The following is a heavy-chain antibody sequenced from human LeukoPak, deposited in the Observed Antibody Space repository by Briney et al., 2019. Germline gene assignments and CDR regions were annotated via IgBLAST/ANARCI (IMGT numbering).Heavy chain of an antibody. CDR1: GYTFTSYY. V-gene: IGHV1-46*01. Sequence: ASVKVSCKASGYTFTSYYMHWVRQAPGQGLEWMGTIDPSGGSTSYAQKFQGRVTMTRDTSTSTVYMELSSLRSEDTAVYYCARDRQDGYCSSTSCYGFDYWGQGTLVTVSS. D-gene: IGHD2-2*03. CDR3: ARDRQDGYCSSTSCYGFDY. J-gene: IGHJ4*02. CDR2: IDPSGGST.